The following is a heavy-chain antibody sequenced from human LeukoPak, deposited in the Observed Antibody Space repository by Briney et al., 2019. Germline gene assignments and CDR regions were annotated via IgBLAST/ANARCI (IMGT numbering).Heavy chain of an antibody. CDR2: IYYSGST. J-gene: IGHJ3*02. CDR1: GGSISSSSYY. Sequence: SETLSLTCTVSGGSISSSSYYWGWIRQPPGKGLEWLGSIYYSGSTYYNPSLKSRVTISVDTSKNQFSLKLSSVTAADTAVYYCARQSGYYSVDAFDIWGQGTMVTVSS. D-gene: IGHD3-22*01. CDR3: ARQSGYYSVDAFDI. V-gene: IGHV4-39*01.